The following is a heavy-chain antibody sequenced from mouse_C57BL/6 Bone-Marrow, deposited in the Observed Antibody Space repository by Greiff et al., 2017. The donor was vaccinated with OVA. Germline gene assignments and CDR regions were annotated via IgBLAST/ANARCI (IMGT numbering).Heavy chain of an antibody. V-gene: IGHV1-39*01. CDR3: ARAITTVVAGAMDY. CDR2: INPNYGTT. D-gene: IGHD1-1*01. CDR1: GYSFTDYN. J-gene: IGHJ4*01. Sequence: VQLKESGPELVKPGASVKISCKASGYSFTDYNMNWVKQSNGKSLEWIGVINPNYGTTSYNQKFKGKATLTVDQSSSTAYMQLNSLTSEDSAVYYCARAITTVVAGAMDYWGQGTSVTVSS.